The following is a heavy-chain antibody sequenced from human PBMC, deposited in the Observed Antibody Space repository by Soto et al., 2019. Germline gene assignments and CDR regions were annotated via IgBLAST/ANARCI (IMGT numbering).Heavy chain of an antibody. CDR1: GGSISSGGYY. D-gene: IGHD3-10*01. J-gene: IGHJ5*02. CDR2: IYYSGST. Sequence: SETLSLTCTVSGGSISSGGYYWSWIRQHPGKGLEWIGYIYYSGSTYYKPSLKSRVTISVETSKNQLYLKMSSVTAADKAEYYCARERIWVRGNWFDPWGQGTLVTVSS. CDR3: ARERIWVRGNWFDP. V-gene: IGHV4-31*03.